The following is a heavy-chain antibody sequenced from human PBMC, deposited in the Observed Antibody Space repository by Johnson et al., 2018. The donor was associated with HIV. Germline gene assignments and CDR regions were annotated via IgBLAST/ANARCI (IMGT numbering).Heavy chain of an antibody. CDR1: GFTFRSYA. D-gene: IGHD6-19*01. J-gene: IGHJ3*02. CDR2: ITYDGRNK. CDR3: VRDQGSGWPTNAFDI. V-gene: IGHV3-30*04. Sequence: QVQLVESGGGVMQPGKSLRLSCEASGFTFRSYAMHWVRQAPGKGLEWVAVITYDGRNKYYADPVKGRFIIFRDNSKNLTNLQMNGLSDEDTADYYCVRDQGSGWPTNAFDIWGRGTRVTGSS.